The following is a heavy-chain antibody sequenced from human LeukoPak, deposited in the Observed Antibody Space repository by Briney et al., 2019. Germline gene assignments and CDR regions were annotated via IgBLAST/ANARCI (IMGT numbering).Heavy chain of an antibody. J-gene: IGHJ3*02. CDR3: ARDASSGPYSDAFDI. D-gene: IGHD3-22*01. CDR1: GFTFSSYE. V-gene: IGHV3-21*01. Sequence: GGSLRLSCVASGFTFSSYEMNWVRQAPGKGLEWVSSISSSSSYIYYADSVKGRFTISRDNAKNSLYLQMNSLRAEDTAVYYCARDASSGPYSDAFDIWGQGTMVTVSS. CDR2: ISSSSSYI.